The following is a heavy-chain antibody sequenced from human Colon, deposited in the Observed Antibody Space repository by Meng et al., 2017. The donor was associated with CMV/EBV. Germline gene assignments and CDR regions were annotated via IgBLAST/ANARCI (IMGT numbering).Heavy chain of an antibody. CDR1: GFIFSDYY. CDR3: AKVIHGGTYNYYFDY. V-gene: IGHV3-11*01. CDR2: ISRAGNAM. J-gene: IGHJ4*01. Sequence: SGFIFSDYYMSWMRQAPGKGLEWVAYISRAGNAMYYGESVKGRFTISRDNAKNSLFLQMDSLRGEDTAIYFCAKVIHGGTYNYYFDYWGPGTLVTVSS. D-gene: IGHD1-26*01.